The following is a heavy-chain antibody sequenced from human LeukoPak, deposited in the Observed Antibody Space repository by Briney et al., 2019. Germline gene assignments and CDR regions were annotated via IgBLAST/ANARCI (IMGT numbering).Heavy chain of an antibody. CDR2: ISSSGSTV. CDR1: GFTFSDYY. V-gene: IGHV3-11*01. J-gene: IGHJ6*03. CDR3: ARLGHYYYFMDV. Sequence: GGSLRLSCAASGFTFSDYYMSWIRQAPGEGLEWVSYISSSGSTVYYADSLKGRFTISRDNAKNSLYLQMNSLRAEDTAVYYCARLGHYYYFMDVWGEGTTVTVSS.